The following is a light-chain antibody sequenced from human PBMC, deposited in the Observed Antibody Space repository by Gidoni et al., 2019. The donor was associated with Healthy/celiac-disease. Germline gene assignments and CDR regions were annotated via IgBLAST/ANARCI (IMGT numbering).Light chain of an antibody. CDR2: DAS. Sequence: EIVLTQSHATLSLSPGERATFPCRASQSVSSYLAWYQQKPGQAPRLLIYDASNRATGIPAMFSGSWAVTDFTLTISILEPEDFAVYYCQQRSNWPPLTFGGGTKVEIK. CDR1: QSVSSY. J-gene: IGKJ4*01. CDR3: QQRSNWPPLT. V-gene: IGKV3-11*01.